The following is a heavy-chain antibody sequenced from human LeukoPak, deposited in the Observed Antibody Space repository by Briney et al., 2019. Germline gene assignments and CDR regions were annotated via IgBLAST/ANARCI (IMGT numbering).Heavy chain of an antibody. D-gene: IGHD4-11*01. Sequence: GESLKISCKGSGYSFTNFWIGWVRQMPGKGLEWMGIIYPGDSDTKYSPSFQAQVTISADKSISTAYLQWSSLKPSDTAMYYCARSDSNFGLYFDYWGQGTLVTVSS. V-gene: IGHV5-51*01. CDR2: IYPGDSDT. J-gene: IGHJ4*02. CDR1: GYSFTNFW. CDR3: ARSDSNFGLYFDY.